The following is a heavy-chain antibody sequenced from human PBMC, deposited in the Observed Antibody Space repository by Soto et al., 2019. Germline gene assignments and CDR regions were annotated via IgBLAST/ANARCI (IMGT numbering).Heavy chain of an antibody. J-gene: IGHJ5*02. CDR2: IYYSGST. CDR1: GGSVNNANYY. CDR3: ETQARYYRSGGWFDP. Sequence: PSETLSLTCTVSGGSVNNANYYWGWIRQPPGKGLEWIGSIYYSGSTHYKPSLKSRGTISVDTSKNQISLNLSAVTAADTAVYFCETQARYYRSGGWFDPWGQGTLVTVSS. D-gene: IGHD3-10*01. V-gene: IGHV4-39*01.